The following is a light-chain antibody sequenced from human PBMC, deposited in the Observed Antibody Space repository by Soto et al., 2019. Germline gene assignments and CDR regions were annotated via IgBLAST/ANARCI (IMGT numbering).Light chain of an antibody. CDR3: SSYRVGGSYV. CDR1: SSDVGSYDY. V-gene: IGLV2-18*02. J-gene: IGLJ1*01. Sequence: QSALIQPPSVSGSPGQSVTISCTGTSSDVGSYDYVSWYQQHPGTVPKPMIYNVNTQPSGVPDRLSASKSGNMASLTISGLQAEDEADYYCSSYRVGGSYVFGTGTKVTVL. CDR2: NVN.